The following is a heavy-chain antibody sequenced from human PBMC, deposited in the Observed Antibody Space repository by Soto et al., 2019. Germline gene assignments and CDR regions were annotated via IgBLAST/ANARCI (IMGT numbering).Heavy chain of an antibody. J-gene: IGHJ4*02. V-gene: IGHV3-23*01. CDR2: LTADSDDT. CDR3: AKGPDRASLDF. CDR1: GFTFSTHT. Sequence: EVQLLESGGTLVQPGGSLRLSCVASGFTFSTHTMNWVRQAPGKGLEWVSRLTADSDDTSYADSIKGRFTISRDNSKNTLYLQMNSLRAEHTAIYYCAKGPDRASLDFWGQGALVTVS.